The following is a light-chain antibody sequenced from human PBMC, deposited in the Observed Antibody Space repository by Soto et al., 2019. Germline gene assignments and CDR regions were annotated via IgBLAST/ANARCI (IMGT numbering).Light chain of an antibody. V-gene: IGKV1-39*01. CDR2: AAS. J-gene: IGKJ5*01. CDR3: QQSYRNPIT. CDR1: QSISNY. Sequence: DIQMTQSASSLSAPLGDSVTSTCLASQSISNYSNWYQQKSEKAPNLLIHAASSLQSGLPPRFSGSGSGTDFTLTISSLQHEDFATYFCQQSYRNPITFGQGTRLEIK.